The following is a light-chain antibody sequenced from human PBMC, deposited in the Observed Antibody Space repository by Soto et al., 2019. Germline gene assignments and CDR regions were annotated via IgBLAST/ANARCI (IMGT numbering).Light chain of an antibody. CDR3: QSYDSSLRDWV. V-gene: IGLV1-40*01. J-gene: IGLJ3*02. CDR1: SSNIGAGYA. CDR2: GNS. Sequence: QSVLTQPPSVSGAPGQGVTISCAGSSSNIGAGYAVNWYQQLPGTAPKLLISGNSTRPSGVPDRFSGSKSGTSASLAITGLQAEDEADYFCQSYDSSLRDWVFGGGTQLTVL.